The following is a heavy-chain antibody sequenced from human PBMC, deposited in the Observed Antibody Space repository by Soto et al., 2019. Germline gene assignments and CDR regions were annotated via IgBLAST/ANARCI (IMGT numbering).Heavy chain of an antibody. V-gene: IGHV3-74*01. D-gene: IGHD1-1*01. Sequence: EVQLVESGGGLVQPGESLRLSCAASGFTFSPFWMHWVRQAPGKGLEWVSHMNADGSTTLYADSVKGRLTISRDNAKNTLYLQMTILSSEDTAVYYSVTAPWNPDSFDIWGQGTMVTVSS. CDR2: MNADGSTT. CDR1: GFTFSPFW. CDR3: VTAPWNPDSFDI. J-gene: IGHJ3*02.